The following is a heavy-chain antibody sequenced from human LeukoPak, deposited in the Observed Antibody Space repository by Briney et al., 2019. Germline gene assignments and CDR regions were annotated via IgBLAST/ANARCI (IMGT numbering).Heavy chain of an antibody. J-gene: IGHJ4*02. Sequence: GASLRLSCAASGFTFSNYAMSWVRQAPGKGLEWVSAIGGSGSRAYYAGSVRGRFTISRDNSKNTLYLQMNSLRAEDTALYYCAKGKGLAVAGTAGFDYWGQGTLVTVSS. V-gene: IGHV3-23*01. D-gene: IGHD6-19*01. CDR1: GFTFSNYA. CDR2: IGGSGSRA. CDR3: AKGKGLAVAGTAGFDY.